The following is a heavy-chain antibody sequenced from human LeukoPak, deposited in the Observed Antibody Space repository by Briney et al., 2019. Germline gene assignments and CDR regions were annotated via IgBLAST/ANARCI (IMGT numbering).Heavy chain of an antibody. V-gene: IGHV3-53*01. Sequence: GGSLRLSCAASGFTVSSNYMSWVRQGPGKGLEWVALIYNDGGTHYTDSVKGRFTISRDTSRNTLFLQMNSLRVEDSAMYYCVKRLTLGDLSIKGAFALWGQGTMVTVAS. J-gene: IGHJ3*01. CDR2: IYNDGGT. CDR1: GFTVSSNY. CDR3: VKRLTLGDLSIKGAFAL. D-gene: IGHD3-16*02.